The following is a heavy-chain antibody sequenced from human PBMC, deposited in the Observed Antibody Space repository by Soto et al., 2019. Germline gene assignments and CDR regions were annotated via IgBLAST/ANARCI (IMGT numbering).Heavy chain of an antibody. CDR2: ISSSSSTI. D-gene: IGHD5-18*01. V-gene: IGHV3-48*01. Sequence: GGSLRLSCAASGFTFSSYSMNWVRQAPGKGLEWVSYISSSSSTIYYADSVKGRFTISRDNAKNSLYLQMNSLRAEDTAVYYWARDSGYSYGPLDYWGKGTLVTVSS. CDR3: ARDSGYSYGPLDY. J-gene: IGHJ4*02. CDR1: GFTFSSYS.